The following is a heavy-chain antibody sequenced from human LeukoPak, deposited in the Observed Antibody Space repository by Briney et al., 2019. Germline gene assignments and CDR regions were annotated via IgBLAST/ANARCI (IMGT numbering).Heavy chain of an antibody. CDR3: ARSLEAGYSSSWYWGY. V-gene: IGHV3-11*04. CDR2: ISSSGSTI. J-gene: IGHJ4*02. CDR1: GFTFSDYY. Sequence: NPGGSLRLSCAASGFTFSDYYMSWIRQAPGKGLEWVSYISSSGSTIYYADSVKGRFTISRDNAKNSLYLQMNSLRAEDTAVYYCARSLEAGYSSSWYWGYWGQGTLVTVSS. D-gene: IGHD6-13*01.